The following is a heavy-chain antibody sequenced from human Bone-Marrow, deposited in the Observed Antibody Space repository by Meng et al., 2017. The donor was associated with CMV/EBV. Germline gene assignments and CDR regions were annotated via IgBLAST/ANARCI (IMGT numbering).Heavy chain of an antibody. V-gene: IGHV1-2*02. CDR1: GYTFTGYY. CDR3: ARGGDSSGFRNIAFHI. J-gene: IGHJ3*02. D-gene: IGHD3-22*01. CDR2: INPNSGGT. Sequence: ASVKVSCKASGYTFTGYYIHWVRQAPGQGLEWMGWINPNSGGTNSAQKFQASVTMTRDTSISTAYMELSRLRSDDTAVYYCARGGDSSGFRNIAFHIWGQGKLVNVAS.